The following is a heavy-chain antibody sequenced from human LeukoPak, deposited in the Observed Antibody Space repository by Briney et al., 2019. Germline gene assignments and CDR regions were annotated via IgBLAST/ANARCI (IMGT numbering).Heavy chain of an antibody. Sequence: ASVKVTCKASGYTFTGYYMHWVRQAPGQGLEWMGWINPNSGGTNYAQKFQGRVTMTRDTSISTAYMELSRLRSDDTAVYYCAPLTRRDSSSWYIEELDWGPGTLVTVSS. J-gene: IGHJ4*02. CDR2: INPNSGGT. D-gene: IGHD6-13*01. V-gene: IGHV1-2*02. CDR3: APLTRRDSSSWYIEELD. CDR1: GYTFTGYY.